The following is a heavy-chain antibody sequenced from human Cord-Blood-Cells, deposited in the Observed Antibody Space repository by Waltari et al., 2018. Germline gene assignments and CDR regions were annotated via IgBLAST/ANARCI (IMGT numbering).Heavy chain of an antibody. CDR1: GFTFRSYW. CDR2: IKQDGSEK. CDR3: ARDNFGEYFDY. J-gene: IGHJ4*02. D-gene: IGHD3-10*01. V-gene: IGHV3-7*01. Sequence: EVQLVESGGGLVQPGGSLRLSCAASGFTFRSYWMSWVRQAPGKGLEWVANIKQDGSEKYYVDSVKGRFTISRDNAKNSLYLQMNSLRAEDTAVYYCARDNFGEYFDYWGQGTLVTVSS.